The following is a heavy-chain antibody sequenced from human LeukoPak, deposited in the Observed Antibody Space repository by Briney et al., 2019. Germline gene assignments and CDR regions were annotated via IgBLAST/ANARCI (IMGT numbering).Heavy chain of an antibody. CDR1: GFTSSRYD. CDR3: ARGSHYYDSSQGAFDI. D-gene: IGHD3-22*01. V-gene: IGHV3-13*01. J-gene: IGHJ3*02. CDR2: IGTAGDT. Sequence: PGGSLRLSCAASGFTSSRYDMHWVRQATGKGLEWVSAIGTAGDTYYPGSVKGRFTISRENAKNSLYLQMNSLRAGDTAVYYCARGSHYYDSSQGAFDIWGQGTMVTVSS.